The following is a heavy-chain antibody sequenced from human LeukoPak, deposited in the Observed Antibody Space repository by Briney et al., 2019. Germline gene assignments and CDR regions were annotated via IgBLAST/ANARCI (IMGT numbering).Heavy chain of an antibody. CDR3: AKDEGPKMARIKGY. Sequence: GGSLRLSCAASGFTFSSYAMSWVRQAPGKGLEWVSAISGSGGSTYHADSVKGRFTTSRDNSKNTLYLQMNSLRAEDTAVYYCAKDEGPKMARIKGYWGQGTLVTVSS. CDR2: ISGSGGST. J-gene: IGHJ4*02. CDR1: GFTFSSYA. V-gene: IGHV3-23*01. D-gene: IGHD5-24*01.